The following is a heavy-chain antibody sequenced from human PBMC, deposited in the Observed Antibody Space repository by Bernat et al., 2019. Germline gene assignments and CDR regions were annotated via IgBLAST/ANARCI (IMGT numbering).Heavy chain of an antibody. V-gene: IGHV3-33*08. D-gene: IGHD3-22*01. CDR2: IWYDGSKK. Sequence: VQLVESGGGLVQPGGSLRLSCAASGFTFSSYSMNWVRQAPGKGLEWVALIWYDGSKKYHADSVKGRFTISRDNSKNTLYLQMNSLRAEDTAVYYCARELRDDSSGYYPDYLGQGTLVTVSS. CDR1: GFTFSSYS. J-gene: IGHJ4*02. CDR3: ARELRDDSSGYYPDY.